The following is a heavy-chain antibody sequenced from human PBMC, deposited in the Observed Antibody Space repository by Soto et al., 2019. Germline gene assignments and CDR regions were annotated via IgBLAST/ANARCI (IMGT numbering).Heavy chain of an antibody. J-gene: IGHJ4*02. Sequence: EVQLLESGGGLVQPGGSLRLSCAASGFTFSGYAMSWVRQASGKGLEWVAGITDDGVGTYYADSVKGRFSISGDNSKNTLYLQINGLRAEDTALYYCAKFKAGTYEKYHFDYWGQGTLVTVSS. V-gene: IGHV3-23*01. CDR2: ITDDGVGT. CDR1: GFTFSGYA. CDR3: AKFKAGTYEKYHFDY. D-gene: IGHD3-10*01.